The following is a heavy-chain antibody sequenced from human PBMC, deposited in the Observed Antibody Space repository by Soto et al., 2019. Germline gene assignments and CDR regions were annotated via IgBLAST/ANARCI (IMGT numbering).Heavy chain of an antibody. Sequence: PGESLKISCKGSGYIFTSFYIGWVHQMPGRGLEWMGIIYPYDSQTRYSPSFQGQVTISADKSIDTAYLHWSSLRASDSATYYCAIPEPWANGMDVWGQGTTVTVSS. V-gene: IGHV5-51*07. CDR2: IYPYDSQT. D-gene: IGHD7-27*01. J-gene: IGHJ6*02. CDR1: GYIFTSFY. CDR3: AIPEPWANGMDV.